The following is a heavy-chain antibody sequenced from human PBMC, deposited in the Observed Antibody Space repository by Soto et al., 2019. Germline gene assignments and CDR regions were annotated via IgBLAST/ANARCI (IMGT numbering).Heavy chain of an antibody. CDR1: GGSISSYW. J-gene: IGHJ4*02. V-gene: IGHV4-4*02. Sequence: LEILSLTCTVSGGSISSYWWNWVRQPPGKGLEWIGEAHHSGRTNYNPSLKSRVTISVDKSKNHFSLKLSSVTAADTAVYYCARSEATVLDNWGQGTLVTVSS. D-gene: IGHD4-17*01. CDR3: ARSEATVLDN. CDR2: AHHSGRT.